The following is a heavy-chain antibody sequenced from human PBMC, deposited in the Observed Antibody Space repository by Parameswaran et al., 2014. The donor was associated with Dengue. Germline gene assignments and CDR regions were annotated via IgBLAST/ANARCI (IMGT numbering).Heavy chain of an antibody. CDR3: ARGQEWLEVYFDY. Sequence: VRQAPGKGLEWVSFISSSGRTIYYADSVKGRFTISRDNAKNSLYLQMNSLRVEDTAAYYCARGQEWLEVYFDYWGQGTPGHRLL. CDR2: ISSSGRTI. V-gene: IGHV3-48*03. J-gene: IGHJ4*02. D-gene: IGHD6-19*01.